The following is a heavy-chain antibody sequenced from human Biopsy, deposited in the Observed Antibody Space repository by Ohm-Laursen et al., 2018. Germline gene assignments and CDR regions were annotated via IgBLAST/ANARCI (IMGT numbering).Heavy chain of an antibody. Sequence: SVKVSCNASGGTFSRLALSWVRQAPGQGLEWMGGIIPIFNTAKDAQNFQGRVRMTADKSTNTAYMELTSLRSEDTAVYYCARSMLGASTGDDAFDVWGQGTLVTVSS. J-gene: IGHJ3*01. CDR3: ARSMLGASTGDDAFDV. V-gene: IGHV1-69*06. CDR1: GGTFSRLA. CDR2: IIPIFNTA. D-gene: IGHD1-26*01.